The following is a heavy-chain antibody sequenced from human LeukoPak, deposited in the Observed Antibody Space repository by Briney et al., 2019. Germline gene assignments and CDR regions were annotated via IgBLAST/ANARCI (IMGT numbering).Heavy chain of an antibody. CDR2: FDPEDGET. CDR3: GTGEDRFGVVISFDY. D-gene: IGHD3-3*01. Sequence: ASVKVSCKVSGYTLTELSMHWVRQAPGKGLEWKGGFDPEDGETIYAQKFQGRVTMTEDTSTDTAYMELSSLRSEDTAVYYCGTGEDRFGVVISFDYWGQGTLVTVSS. CDR1: GYTLTELS. J-gene: IGHJ4*02. V-gene: IGHV1-24*01.